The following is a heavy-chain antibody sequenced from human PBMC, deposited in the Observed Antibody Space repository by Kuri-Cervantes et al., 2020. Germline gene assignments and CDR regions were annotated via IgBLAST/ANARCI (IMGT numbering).Heavy chain of an antibody. D-gene: IGHD6-13*01. CDR1: GFTFSSYA. CDR2: ISYDGSNK. CDR3: ARVFSSSLDL. J-gene: IGHJ2*01. Sequence: GGSLRLSCAASGFTFSSYAMHWVRQAPGKGLEWVAVISYDGSNKYYADSVKGRFTISRENAKDSLFLQMNSLRAGDTAVYYCARVFSSSLDLWGRGTLVTVSS. V-gene: IGHV3-30*07.